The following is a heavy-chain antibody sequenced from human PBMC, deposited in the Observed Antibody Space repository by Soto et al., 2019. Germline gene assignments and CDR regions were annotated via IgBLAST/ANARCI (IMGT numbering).Heavy chain of an antibody. CDR3: AREGKGSLNNWFDP. Sequence: GGSLRLSCGASGFTFSNYDMTWVRQAPGKGLEWVAVISYDGSNKYYADSVKGRFTISRDNSKNTLYLQMNSLRAEDTAVYYCAREGKGSLNNWFDPWGQGTLVTV. V-gene: IGHV3-30*03. D-gene: IGHD3-10*01. J-gene: IGHJ5*02. CDR2: ISYDGSNK. CDR1: GFTFSNYD.